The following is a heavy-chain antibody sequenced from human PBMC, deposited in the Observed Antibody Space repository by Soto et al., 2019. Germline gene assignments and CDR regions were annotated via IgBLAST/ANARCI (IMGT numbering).Heavy chain of an antibody. J-gene: IGHJ5*02. D-gene: IGHD3-10*01. CDR3: ARSRFSGSGSYYKPNWFDP. V-gene: IGHV3-11*01. CDR1: GFTFSDYY. CDR2: ISSSGSTI. Sequence: GGSLRLSCAASGFTFSDYYMSWIRQAPGKGLEWVSYISSSGSTIYYADSVKGRFTISRDNAKNSLYLQMNSLRAEDTAVYYCARSRFSGSGSYYKPNWFDPWGQGTLVTVSS.